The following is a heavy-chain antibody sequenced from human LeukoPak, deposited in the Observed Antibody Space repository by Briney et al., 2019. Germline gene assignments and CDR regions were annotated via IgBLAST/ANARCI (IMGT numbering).Heavy chain of an antibody. CDR1: GFTFSSYS. CDR2: ISSSSSYI. D-gene: IGHD1-26*01. Sequence: GGSLRLSCAASGFTFSSYSMNWVRQAPGKGLEWVSSISSSSSYIYYADSVKGRFTISRDNAKNSLYLQMNSLRAEDTAVYYCARGMGATTRYFQHWGQGTLVTVSS. J-gene: IGHJ1*01. CDR3: ARGMGATTRYFQH. V-gene: IGHV3-21*01.